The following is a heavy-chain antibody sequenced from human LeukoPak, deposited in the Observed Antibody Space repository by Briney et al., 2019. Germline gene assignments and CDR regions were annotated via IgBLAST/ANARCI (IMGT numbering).Heavy chain of an antibody. D-gene: IGHD3-10*01. CDR1: GHSFTNYW. CDR3: ARLGGGLDY. V-gene: IGHV5-51*01. Sequence: GASLKISCTGSGHSFTNYWIAWVRQMPGKGLEWMGIIYPRDSDTTYSPAFQGQVAMSADKYTSTAYLRWSSLKASDTAMYYCARLGGGLDYWGQGTLVTVSS. CDR2: IYPRDSDT. J-gene: IGHJ4*02.